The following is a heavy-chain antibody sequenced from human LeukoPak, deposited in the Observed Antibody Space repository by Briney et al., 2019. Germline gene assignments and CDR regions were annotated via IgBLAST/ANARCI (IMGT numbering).Heavy chain of an antibody. CDR3: ARRYGSGSNDY. J-gene: IGHJ4*02. CDR2: INPNSGGT. D-gene: IGHD3-10*01. Sequence: GASVKVSCKASGYTFTGYYMHWVRQAPGQGLEWMGWINPNSGGTNYAQKFQGRVTMTRDTPISTAYMELNRLRSDDTAVYYCARRYGSGSNDYWGQGTLVTVSS. CDR1: GYTFTGYY. V-gene: IGHV1-2*02.